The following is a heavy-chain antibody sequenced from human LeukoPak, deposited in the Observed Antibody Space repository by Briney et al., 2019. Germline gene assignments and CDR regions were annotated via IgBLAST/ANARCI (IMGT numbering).Heavy chain of an antibody. Sequence: GGSLRLSCAASGFTFSSCGMHRVREAPGKGRECVAVIWYDGSNKYYADTVKGRFTISRDNSKNTLYLQMNSLRAEDTAVYYCERAALPYYDISGVPFGRWRQGTLVTVSS. J-gene: IGHJ5*02. CDR1: GFTFSSCG. V-gene: IGHV3-33*01. CDR3: ERAALPYYDISGVPFGR. CDR2: IWYDGSNK. D-gene: IGHD3-9*01.